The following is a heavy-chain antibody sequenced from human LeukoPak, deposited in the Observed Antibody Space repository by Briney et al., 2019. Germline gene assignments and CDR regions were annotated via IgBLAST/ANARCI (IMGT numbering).Heavy chain of an antibody. CDR1: GYTFTGYY. CDR2: INPNSGGT. CDR3: ARGYCSGGSCYSVENWFDP. Sequence: ASVKVSCKAAGYTFTGYYMFWVRQAPGQGLERMGRINPNSGGTNYAQKFRGRVTMTRDTSISTAYMELSRLRSDDTAVYYCARGYCSGGSCYSVENWFDPWGQGTLVTVSS. J-gene: IGHJ5*02. D-gene: IGHD2-15*01. V-gene: IGHV1-2*06.